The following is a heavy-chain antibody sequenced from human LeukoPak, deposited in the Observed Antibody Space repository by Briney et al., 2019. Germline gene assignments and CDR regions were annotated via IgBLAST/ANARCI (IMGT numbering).Heavy chain of an antibody. V-gene: IGHV3-7*05. CDR2: INQGGSET. Sequence: GGSLRLSCTASGFAFTSHWMSWARQAPGKGLEWVANINQGGSETYYVDSVKGRFTISRDNSKNTLYLQMNSLRAEDTAVYYCAQTRIAAAGTFDYWGQGTLVTVSS. CDR1: GFAFTSHW. CDR3: AQTRIAAAGTFDY. D-gene: IGHD6-13*01. J-gene: IGHJ4*02.